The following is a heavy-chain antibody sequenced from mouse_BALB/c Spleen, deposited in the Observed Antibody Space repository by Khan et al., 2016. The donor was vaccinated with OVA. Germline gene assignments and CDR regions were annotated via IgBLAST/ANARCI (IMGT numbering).Heavy chain of an antibody. J-gene: IGHJ3*01. CDR1: GYSFTDYT. Sequence: EVQLQQSGPELVKPGASMKISCKASGYSFTDYTMNWVKQSHGKSLEWIGLINPYNGVTSDNQKVKGKATLTVDKSSSTAYMELLSLTSGASAGSCCARSGDGGFAYGGKGTLVTVSA. V-gene: IGHV1-18*01. CDR3: ARSGDGGFAY. CDR2: INPYNGVT.